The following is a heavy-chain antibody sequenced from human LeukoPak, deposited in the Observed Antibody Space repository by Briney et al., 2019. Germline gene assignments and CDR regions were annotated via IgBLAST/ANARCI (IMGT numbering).Heavy chain of an antibody. D-gene: IGHD4-23*01. CDR2: IIPIFGTA. Sequence: SVKVSCKASGGTFSGYAISWVRQAPGQGLEWMGGIIPIFGTANYAQKFQGRVTITADESTSTAYMELSSLRSEDTAVYYCARCGGGNPHYYMDVWGKGTTVTVSS. CDR1: GGTFSGYA. J-gene: IGHJ6*03. CDR3: ARCGGGNPHYYMDV. V-gene: IGHV1-69*13.